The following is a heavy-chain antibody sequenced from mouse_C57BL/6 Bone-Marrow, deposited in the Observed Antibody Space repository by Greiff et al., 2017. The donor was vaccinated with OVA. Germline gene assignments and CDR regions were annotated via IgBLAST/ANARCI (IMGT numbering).Heavy chain of an antibody. Sequence: VQVVESGPGLVQPSQSLSITCTVSGFSLTSYGVHWVRQSPGKGLEWLGVIWSGGSTDYNAAFISRLSISKDNSKSQVFFKMNSLQADDTAIYYCARTFYYSTSWFAYWGQGTLVTVSA. CDR3: ARTFYYSTSWFAY. CDR1: GFSLTSYG. J-gene: IGHJ3*01. CDR2: IWSGGST. V-gene: IGHV2-2*01. D-gene: IGHD2-5*01.